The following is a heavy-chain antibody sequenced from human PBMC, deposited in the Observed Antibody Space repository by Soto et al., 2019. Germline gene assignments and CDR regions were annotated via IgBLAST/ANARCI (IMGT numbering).Heavy chain of an antibody. CDR3: ARDLGAADDYYYYYGMDV. V-gene: IGHV4-30-4*01. CDR2: IYYSGST. Sequence: SETLSLTCTVSGGSISSGDYYWSWIRQPPGKGLEWIGYIYYSGSTYYNPSLKSRVTISVDTSKNQFSLKLSSVTAADTAVYYCARDLGAADDYYYYYGMDVWGQGTTVTV. D-gene: IGHD6-13*01. CDR1: GGSISSGDYY. J-gene: IGHJ6*02.